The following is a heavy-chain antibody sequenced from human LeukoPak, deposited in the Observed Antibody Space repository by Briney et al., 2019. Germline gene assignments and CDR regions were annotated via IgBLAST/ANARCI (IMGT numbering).Heavy chain of an antibody. D-gene: IGHD7-27*01. Sequence: PSETLSLTCAVSGGSISSSNWWSWVRQPPGKGLEWIGEIYHSGSTNYNPSLKSRVTISVDKSKNQFPLKLSSVTAADTAVCYCAGMALGIQGWYFDLWGRGTLVTVSS. V-gene: IGHV4-4*02. CDR2: IYHSGST. J-gene: IGHJ2*01. CDR1: GGSISSSNW. CDR3: AGMALGIQGWYFDL.